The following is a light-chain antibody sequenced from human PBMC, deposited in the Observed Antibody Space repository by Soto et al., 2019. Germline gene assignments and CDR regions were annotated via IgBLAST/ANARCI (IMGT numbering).Light chain of an antibody. CDR3: SSYTSSSTPV. J-gene: IGLJ1*01. Sequence: QSVLTQPASVSGSPGQSITISCTGTSSDVGGYNYVSWYQQHPGKAPKLMIYDVSNRPSGVSNRFSGSKSGNTASLTISGLQAVDEADYYCSSYTSSSTPVFGTGTKLTVL. V-gene: IGLV2-14*01. CDR1: SSDVGGYNY. CDR2: DVS.